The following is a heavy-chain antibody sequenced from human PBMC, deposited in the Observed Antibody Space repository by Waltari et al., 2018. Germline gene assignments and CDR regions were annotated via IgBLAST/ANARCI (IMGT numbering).Heavy chain of an antibody. CDR2: IHGSGKT. CDR3: ARDRGRGLYLDS. J-gene: IGHJ4*02. V-gene: IGHV4-4*02. Sequence: QVQLQESGPGLVKPSGTLSLTGAVSGDFVSSAYWWNWVRQPPGKGLEWIGQIHGSGKTHYNPSLESRVTVSMDTSNNQFTLKVTSATAADTAVYYCARDRGRGLYLDSWGQGTQVTVSP. CDR1: GDFVSSAYW. D-gene: IGHD2-15*01.